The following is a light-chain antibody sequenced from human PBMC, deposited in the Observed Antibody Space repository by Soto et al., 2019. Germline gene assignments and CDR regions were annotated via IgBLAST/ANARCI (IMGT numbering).Light chain of an antibody. V-gene: IGKV1-39*01. J-gene: IGKJ1*01. CDR3: QQYNSHSKT. CDR1: QSISSY. CDR2: AAS. Sequence: DIQMTQSPSSLSASVGDRVTITCRASQSISSYLNWYQQKPGKAPKLLIYAASSLQSGVPSRFSGSGSGTDFTLTISSLQPNDFATFYCQQYNSHSKTLGQGTKVDIK.